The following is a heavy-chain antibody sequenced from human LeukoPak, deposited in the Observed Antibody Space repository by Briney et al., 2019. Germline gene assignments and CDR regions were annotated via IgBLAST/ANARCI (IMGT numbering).Heavy chain of an antibody. CDR1: GYTFTRYA. CDR2: INAGNGNT. J-gene: IGHJ4*02. CDR3: ARGPGGDYAPFDY. D-gene: IGHD4-17*01. V-gene: IGHV1-3*01. Sequence: ASVKVSCKASGYTFTRYAIHWVRQAPGQRFEWMGWINAGNGNTEYSQKFQGRVTITRDTSASTAYMEVSSLRSEDTAVYYCARGPGGDYAPFDYWGQGTLVTVSS.